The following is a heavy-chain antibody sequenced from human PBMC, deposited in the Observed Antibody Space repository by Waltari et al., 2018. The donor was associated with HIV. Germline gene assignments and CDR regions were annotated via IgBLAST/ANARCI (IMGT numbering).Heavy chain of an antibody. CDR2: ISRDGSSK. CDR3: AREGIVAAPFDF. CDR1: GFILRALA. Sequence: QVQLVESGGGLVQPGGSLRLSCAASGFILRALAIHWVRQAPGKGLEWVAVISRDGSSKYYADSVQGRFTISRDNSKNSLHLHMNSLRPKDTAVYYCAREGIVAAPFDFWGLGTLVTVSS. D-gene: IGHD2-15*01. J-gene: IGHJ4*02. V-gene: IGHV3-30*01.